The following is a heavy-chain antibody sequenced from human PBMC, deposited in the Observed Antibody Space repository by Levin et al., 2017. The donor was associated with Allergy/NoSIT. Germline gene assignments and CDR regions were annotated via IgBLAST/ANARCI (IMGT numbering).Heavy chain of an antibody. CDR2: ISFDGSKK. Sequence: GESLKISCAASGFIFSGYDMHWVRQVPGKGLEWVTVISFDGSKKYYADSVKGRFTISRDTSRNTLYLQMNSLRVEYTAIYYCARGFPYFYETSGYVFDYWGQGTLVTVSS. CDR1: GFIFSGYD. J-gene: IGHJ4*02. V-gene: IGHV3-30*03. D-gene: IGHD3-22*01. CDR3: ARGFPYFYETSGYVFDY.